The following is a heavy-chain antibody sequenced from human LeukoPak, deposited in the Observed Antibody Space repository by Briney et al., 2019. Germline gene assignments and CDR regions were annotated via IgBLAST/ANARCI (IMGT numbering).Heavy chain of an antibody. V-gene: IGHV4-34*01. Sequence: SETLSLTCAVYVGPFRDYYWSWIRQPPGKGLEWIGEINHSGNTYYNPSLKSRVTMSVDTSKNQFSLRLSSLTAADTAVYYCARGGSASIWGQGTRVTVSS. J-gene: IGHJ3*02. CDR2: INHSGNT. CDR1: VGPFRDYY. CDR3: ARGGSASI.